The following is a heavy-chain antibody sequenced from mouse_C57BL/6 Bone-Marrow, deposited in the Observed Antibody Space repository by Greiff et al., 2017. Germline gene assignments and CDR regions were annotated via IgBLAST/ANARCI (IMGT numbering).Heavy chain of an antibody. Sequence: EVQVVESGGGLVQPGGSLSLSCAASGFTFTDYYMSWVRQPPGKALEWLGFIRNKANGYTTEYSASVKGRFTISRDNSQSILYLQMNALRAEDSATYYCARYEKPPYYFDYWGQGTTLTVSS. V-gene: IGHV7-3*01. J-gene: IGHJ2*01. CDR3: ARYEKPPYYFDY. CDR1: GFTFTDYY. CDR2: IRNKANGYTT.